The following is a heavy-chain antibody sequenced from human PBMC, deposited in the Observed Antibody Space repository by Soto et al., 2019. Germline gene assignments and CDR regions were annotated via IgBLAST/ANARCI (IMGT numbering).Heavy chain of an antibody. CDR1: GFSLSTSGVG. Sequence: QITLKESGPPLVKPTQTLTLTCTFSGFSLSTSGVGVGWIRQPPGKALEWLALIYWNDDKRYSPSLKSRLTITKDTSKNQVVLTMTNMDPVDTATYYCAHRLGYCSSTSCYDWFDPWGQGTLVTVSS. J-gene: IGHJ5*02. CDR2: IYWNDDK. V-gene: IGHV2-5*01. CDR3: AHRLGYCSSTSCYDWFDP. D-gene: IGHD2-2*01.